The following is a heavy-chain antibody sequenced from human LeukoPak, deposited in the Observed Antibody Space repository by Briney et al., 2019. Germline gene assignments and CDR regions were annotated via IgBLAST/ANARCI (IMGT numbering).Heavy chain of an antibody. V-gene: IGHV4-59*01. CDR1: GGSISSYY. CDR3: ARGGRATALYYYGMDV. J-gene: IGHJ6*02. Sequence: PSETLSLTCTVSGGSISSYYWSWIRQPPGKGLEWIGYIYYSGSTNYNPSLKSRVTISVDTSKNQFSLKLSSVTAADTAVYYCARGGRATALYYYGMDVWGQGTTVTVSS. D-gene: IGHD3-16*01. CDR2: IYYSGST.